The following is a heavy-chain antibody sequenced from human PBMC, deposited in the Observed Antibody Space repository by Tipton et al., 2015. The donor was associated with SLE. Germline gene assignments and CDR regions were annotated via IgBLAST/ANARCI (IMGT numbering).Heavy chain of an antibody. V-gene: IGHV3-33*08. CDR1: GFTFSSYG. Sequence: RSLRLSCAASGFTFSSYGMHWVRQAPGKGLEWVAFIRYDGSNKYYADSVKGRFTISRDNSKNTLYLQMNSLRAEDTAVYYCARDGWDLLGYFQHWGQGTLVTVSS. CDR2: IRYDGSNK. J-gene: IGHJ1*01. CDR3: ARDGWDLLGYFQH. D-gene: IGHD1-26*01.